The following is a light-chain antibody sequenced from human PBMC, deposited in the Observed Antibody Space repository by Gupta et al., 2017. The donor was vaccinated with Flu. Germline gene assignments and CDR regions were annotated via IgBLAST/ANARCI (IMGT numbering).Light chain of an antibody. Sequence: DIQMTQSPPSLSASIGDTVSITCRASQGIGNYLAWFRQKPGKAPESLIYAASRLQRGVPSNFSASGSGTEFTLTISSLQPEDFATYYCQQYSGFPRTFGQGTRLEIK. CDR1: QGIGNY. CDR3: QQYSGFPRT. J-gene: IGKJ5*01. V-gene: IGKV1-16*02. CDR2: AAS.